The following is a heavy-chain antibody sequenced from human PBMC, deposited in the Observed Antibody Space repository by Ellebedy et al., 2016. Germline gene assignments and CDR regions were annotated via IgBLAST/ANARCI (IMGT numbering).Heavy chain of an antibody. V-gene: IGHV4-34*01. CDR1: GGSFSGYY. J-gene: IGHJ3*02. CDR3: ARFGLQGNYGSGRRKIDAFDI. Sequence: SETLSLTXAVYGGSFSGYYWTWIRQPPGKGLEWLGEINHSGSTNYNPSLKSRVSASVHTSKKQFALELTSVTAADTAVYYCARFGLQGNYGSGRRKIDAFDIWGQGTMVTVSS. D-gene: IGHD3-10*01. CDR2: INHSGST.